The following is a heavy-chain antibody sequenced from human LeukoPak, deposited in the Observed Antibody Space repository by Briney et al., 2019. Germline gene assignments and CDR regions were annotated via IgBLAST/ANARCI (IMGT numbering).Heavy chain of an antibody. CDR2: INPSDGGT. V-gene: IGHV1-2*02. CDR1: GYTLTGCY. CDR3: ARSDKCTTCSIDY. Sequence: ASVKVSCKASGYTLTGCYLHWVRQAPGQGFEWMGWINPSDGGTNYAPKFQGRVTMTRDTSISTAFMDLSRLTSDDTAVYFCARSDKCTTCSIDYWGQGTLVIVSS. D-gene: IGHD2-2*01. J-gene: IGHJ4*02.